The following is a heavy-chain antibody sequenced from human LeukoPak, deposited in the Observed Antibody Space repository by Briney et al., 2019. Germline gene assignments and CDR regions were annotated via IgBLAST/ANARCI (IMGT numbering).Heavy chain of an antibody. CDR2: INQDGIEK. J-gene: IGHJ6*03. CDR3: ARDLKITMVRGVTFYYYYYMDV. CDR1: GFTFSSYW. D-gene: IGHD3-10*01. Sequence: GGSLRLSCAASGFTFSSYWMSWVRQAPGKGLEWVANINQDGIEKSYVDSVKGRFTISRDNAKNPLYLQMNSLRAEDTAVYYCARDLKITMVRGVTFYYYYYMDVWGKGTTVTISS. V-gene: IGHV3-7*01.